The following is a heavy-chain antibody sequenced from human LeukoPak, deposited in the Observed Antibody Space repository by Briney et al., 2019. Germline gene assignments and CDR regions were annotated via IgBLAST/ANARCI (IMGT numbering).Heavy chain of an antibody. V-gene: IGHV3-21*01. J-gene: IGHJ5*02. CDR1: GFTFSYYS. D-gene: IGHD3-3*02. CDR3: ARDSTSWSNWFDT. CDR2: ISSSSSYI. Sequence: GGSLRLSCAASGFTFSYYSMNWVRQAPGKGLEWVSSISSSSSYIYYADSVKGRFTISRDNSKNTLYLQMNSLRVEDTAVYYCARDSTSWSNWFDTWGQGTLVTVSS.